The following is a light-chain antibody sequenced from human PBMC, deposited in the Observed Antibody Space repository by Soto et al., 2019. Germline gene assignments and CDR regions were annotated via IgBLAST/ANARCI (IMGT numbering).Light chain of an antibody. Sequence: SYELTQPPSVSVSPGQTARITCSGDALPKQYAYWYQQKPGQAPVLVIYKDSERPSGIPERFSGSSSGTTVTLTISGVQAEDEADYYCQSADSSDTYPWVFGGGTKVTVL. CDR3: QSADSSDTYPWV. CDR1: ALPKQY. V-gene: IGLV3-25*03. J-gene: IGLJ3*02. CDR2: KDS.